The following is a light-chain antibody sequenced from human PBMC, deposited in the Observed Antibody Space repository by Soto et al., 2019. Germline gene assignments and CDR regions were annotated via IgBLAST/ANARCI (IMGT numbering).Light chain of an antibody. CDR3: RQSYSTPYT. CDR1: QSISNW. V-gene: IGKV1-5*01. CDR2: HAS. J-gene: IGKJ2*01. Sequence: IQMTQSPSTLPESVGDSVTITCRAIQSISNWLAWYQQKPGTAPKVXIYHASNLQSGVPSRFSGSESGTDFTLAISSLQPEDFATDYCRQSYSTPYTFGQGTKVDIK.